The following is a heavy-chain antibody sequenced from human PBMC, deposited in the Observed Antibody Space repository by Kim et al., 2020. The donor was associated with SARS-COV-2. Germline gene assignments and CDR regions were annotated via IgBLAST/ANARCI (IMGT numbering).Heavy chain of an antibody. D-gene: IGHD3-22*01. CDR1: GFTFSSYA. V-gene: IGHV3-23*01. CDR2: ISGSGGST. Sequence: GGSLRLSCAASGFTFSSYAMSWVRQAPGKGLEWVSAISGSGGSTYYADSVKGRFTISRDNSKNTLYLQMNSLRAEDTAVYYCAKGGWDSSGYYYVPFDYWGQGTLVTVSS. CDR3: AKGGWDSSGYYYVPFDY. J-gene: IGHJ4*02.